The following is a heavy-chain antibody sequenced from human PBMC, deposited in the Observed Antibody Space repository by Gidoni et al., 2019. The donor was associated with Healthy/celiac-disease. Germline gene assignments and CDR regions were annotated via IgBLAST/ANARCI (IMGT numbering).Heavy chain of an antibody. Sequence: QVQLQESGPGLVKPSETLSLTCTVSGGSISSYYWSWIRQPPGKGLEWIGYIYYSGSTNYNPSLKSRVTISVDTSKNQFSLKLSSVTAADTAVYYCARALYCGGDCYLFDYWGQGTLVTVSS. CDR3: ARALYCGGDCYLFDY. CDR1: GGSISSYY. CDR2: IYYSGST. D-gene: IGHD2-21*02. V-gene: IGHV4-59*01. J-gene: IGHJ4*02.